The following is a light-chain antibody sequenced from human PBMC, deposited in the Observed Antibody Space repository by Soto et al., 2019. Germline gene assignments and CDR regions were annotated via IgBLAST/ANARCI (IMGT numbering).Light chain of an antibody. CDR1: QSVSSNY. CDR3: QQYGSSLYT. Sequence: EIVLTQSPGTLSLSPGERATLSCRASQSVSSNYLAWYQQKPGQAPRLLIHGASTRATGIPDRFSGSGSGTDFTLIISRLEPEDFAVYYCQQYGSSLYTFGQGTKLQIK. CDR2: GAS. V-gene: IGKV3-20*01. J-gene: IGKJ2*01.